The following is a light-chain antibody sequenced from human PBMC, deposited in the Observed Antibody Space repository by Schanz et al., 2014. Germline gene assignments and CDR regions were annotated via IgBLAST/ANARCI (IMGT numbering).Light chain of an antibody. J-gene: IGLJ3*02. CDR3: AAWDDSPPWV. Sequence: QSVLTQPPSVSGAPGQRVTISCTGSSSNIGAGYDVHWYQQLPGTAPKLLMYGNKNRPSGVPDRISGSKSDISASLAITGLQAEDEADYYCAAWDDSPPWVFGGGTKLTVL. CDR1: SSNIGAGYD. CDR2: GNK. V-gene: IGLV1-40*01.